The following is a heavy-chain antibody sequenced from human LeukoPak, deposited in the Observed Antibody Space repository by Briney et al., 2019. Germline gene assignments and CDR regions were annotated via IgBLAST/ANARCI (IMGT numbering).Heavy chain of an antibody. D-gene: IGHD6-19*01. CDR2: IIPSLGTA. CDR1: GGTFISYA. CDR3: ARDRIAVAGRKYYYYMDV. J-gene: IGHJ6*03. Sequence: GASVKVSCKASGGTFISYAISWVRQAPGQGLEWMGGIIPSLGTANYAQKFKGRVTITADKSTSTAYMELSSLRSEDTAVYYCARDRIAVAGRKYYYYMDVWGKGTTVTVSS. V-gene: IGHV1-69*06.